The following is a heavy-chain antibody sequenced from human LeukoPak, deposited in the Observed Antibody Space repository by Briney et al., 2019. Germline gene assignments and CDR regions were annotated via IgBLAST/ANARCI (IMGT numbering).Heavy chain of an antibody. D-gene: IGHD3-10*01. J-gene: IGHJ4*02. CDR1: GFTFDDYA. CDR2: TSSSSSYI. Sequence: PGRSLRLSCAASGFTFDDYAMHWVRQAPGKGLEWVSSTSSSSSYIYYADSVKGRFTISRDNAKNSLYLQMNSLRAEDTAVYYCARGYGSGSHDYWGQGTLVTVSS. CDR3: ARGYGSGSHDY. V-gene: IGHV3-21*01.